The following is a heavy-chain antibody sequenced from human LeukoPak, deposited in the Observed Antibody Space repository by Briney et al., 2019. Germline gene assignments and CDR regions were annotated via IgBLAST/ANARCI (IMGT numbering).Heavy chain of an antibody. D-gene: IGHD6-13*01. V-gene: IGHV3-30*03. CDR1: RFTFSSYG. CDR2: ISYDGSNK. J-gene: IGHJ4*02. Sequence: GGSLRLSCAASRFTFSSYGMHWVRQAPGKGLEWVAVISYDGSNKYYADSVKGRFTISRDNSKNTLYLQMNSLRAEDTAVYYCARMEGIAAVLDYWGQGPLVTVSS. CDR3: ARMEGIAAVLDY.